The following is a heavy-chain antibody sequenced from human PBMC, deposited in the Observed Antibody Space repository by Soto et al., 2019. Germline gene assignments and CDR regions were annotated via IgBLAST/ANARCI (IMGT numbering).Heavy chain of an antibody. CDR2: IWYDGSNK. D-gene: IGHD2-21*01. J-gene: IGHJ4*02. CDR3: ARGIWLQLGPDY. Sequence: RLSCAASGFTFSSYGMHWVRQTPGKGLEWVAVIWYDGSNKNYVDSVKGRFIISRDNTRNTLYLEMNSLRAEDTAMYYCARGIWLQLGPDYWGQGTLVTVSS. CDR1: GFTFSSYG. V-gene: IGHV3-33*01.